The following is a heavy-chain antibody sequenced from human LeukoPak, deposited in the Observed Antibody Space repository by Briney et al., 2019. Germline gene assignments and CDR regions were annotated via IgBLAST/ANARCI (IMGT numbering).Heavy chain of an antibody. CDR3: ARDRYYYGSGSYHRTPLGY. CDR1: GGSFSGYY. D-gene: IGHD3-10*01. J-gene: IGHJ4*02. V-gene: IGHV4-34*01. CDR2: INHSGST. Sequence: KASETLSLTCAVYGGSFSGYYWSWIRQPPGKGLEWIGEINHSGSTNYNPSLKSRVTISVDTSKNQFSLKLSSVTAADTAVYYCARDRYYYGSGSYHRTPLGYWGQGTLVTVSS.